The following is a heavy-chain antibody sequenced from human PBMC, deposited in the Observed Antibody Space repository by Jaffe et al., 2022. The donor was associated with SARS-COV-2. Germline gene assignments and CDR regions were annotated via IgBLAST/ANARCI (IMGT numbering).Heavy chain of an antibody. CDR2: IYYSGST. CDR3: ARPQHYYDSSSPLGAFDI. J-gene: IGHJ3*02. V-gene: IGHV4-39*01. D-gene: IGHD3-22*01. CDR1: GGSISSSSYY. Sequence: QLQLQESGPGLVKPSETLSLTCTVSGGSISSSSYYWGWIRQPPGKGLEWIGSIYYSGSTYYNPSLKSRVTISVDTSKNQFSLKLSSVTAADTAVYYCARPQHYYDSSSPLGAFDIWGQGTMVTVSS.